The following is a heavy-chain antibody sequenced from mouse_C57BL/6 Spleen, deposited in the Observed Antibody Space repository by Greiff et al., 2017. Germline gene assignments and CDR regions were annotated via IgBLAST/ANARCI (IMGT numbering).Heavy chain of an antibody. Sequence: EVQLQESGGGLVKPGGSLKLSCAASGFTFSSYTMSWVRQTPEKRLEWVATISGGGGNTYYPDSVKGRFTISRDNAKNTLYLQMSSLRSEDTALYYCAVSSTWFAYWGQGTLVTVSA. CDR1: GFTFSSYT. D-gene: IGHD1-1*01. CDR2: ISGGGGNT. CDR3: AVSSTWFAY. V-gene: IGHV5-9*01. J-gene: IGHJ3*01.